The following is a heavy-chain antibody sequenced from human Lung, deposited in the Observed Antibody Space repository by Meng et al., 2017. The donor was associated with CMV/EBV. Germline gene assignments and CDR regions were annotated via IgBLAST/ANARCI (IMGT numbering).Heavy chain of an antibody. V-gene: IGHV3-74*01. CDR1: GFSFSTYW. CDR3: AREMVRAYSVDY. J-gene: IGHJ4*02. Sequence: GESLKISCAASGFSFSTYWMQWVRRAPGKGLEWVSRIDFDGSRTTYADAVKGRFTISRDNAKNTLYPQMNSLRVEDTAVYYCAREMVRAYSVDYWGQGTLVTVSS. CDR2: IDFDGSRT. D-gene: IGHD3-10*01.